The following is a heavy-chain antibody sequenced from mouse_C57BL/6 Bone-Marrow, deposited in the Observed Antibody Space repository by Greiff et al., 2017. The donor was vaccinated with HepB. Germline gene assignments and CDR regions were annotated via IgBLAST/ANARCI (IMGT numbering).Heavy chain of an antibody. D-gene: IGHD2-2*01. J-gene: IGHJ3*01. CDR1: GYTFTSYT. Sequence: VQLVESGAELARPGASVKMSCKASGYTFTSYTMNWVKQRPGQGLEWIGYINPSSGYTKYNQKFKDKATLTADKSSSTAYMQLSSLTSEDSAVYYCARCDGYVKSFAFWGRGTLVTVSA. CDR3: ARCDGYVKSFAF. V-gene: IGHV1-4*01. CDR2: INPSSGYT.